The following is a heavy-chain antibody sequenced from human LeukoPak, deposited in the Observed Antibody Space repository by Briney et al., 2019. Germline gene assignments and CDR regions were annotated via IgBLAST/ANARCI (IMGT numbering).Heavy chain of an antibody. CDR3: PSQKKYSTSWYLDY. V-gene: IGHV5-51*01. D-gene: IGHD6-13*01. CDR2: IYPGDSDT. Sequence: GESLKISCKGSGYQFNDYWIAWVRPMPGKGLEWMGIIYPGDSDTRYRPSFQGQVTISADKSISTAYLQWSSLTASDTAMYYCPSQKKYSTSWYLDYWGQGTLVTVSS. CDR1: GYQFNDYW. J-gene: IGHJ4*02.